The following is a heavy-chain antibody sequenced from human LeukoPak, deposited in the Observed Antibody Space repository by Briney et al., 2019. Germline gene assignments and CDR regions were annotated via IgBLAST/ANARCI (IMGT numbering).Heavy chain of an antibody. J-gene: IGHJ4*02. V-gene: IGHV4-59*01. CDR3: ARDRGPTYYYDSSGYYTRGPLDY. D-gene: IGHD3-22*01. CDR2: IYYSGST. CDR1: GGSISSYY. Sequence: SETLSLTCTVSGGSISSYYWSWIRQPPGKGLEWIGYIYYSGSTNYNPSLKSRVTISVETSKNQFSLKLSSVTAADTAVYYCARDRGPTYYYDSSGYYTRGPLDYWGQGTLVTVSS.